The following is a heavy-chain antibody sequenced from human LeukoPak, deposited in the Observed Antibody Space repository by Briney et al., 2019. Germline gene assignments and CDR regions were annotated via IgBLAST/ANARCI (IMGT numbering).Heavy chain of an antibody. CDR2: IYSGGST. Sequence: GGSLRLSCAASRFTVSIDYMTWVRQAPGKGLEWVSVIYSGGSTYYADSVKGRFTISRDNSKNTLYLQMNSLRAEDTAVYYCAPYYYDSSGYWHYFDYWGQGTLVTVSS. CDR3: APYYYDSSGYWHYFDY. CDR1: RFTVSIDY. D-gene: IGHD3-22*01. V-gene: IGHV3-66*02. J-gene: IGHJ4*02.